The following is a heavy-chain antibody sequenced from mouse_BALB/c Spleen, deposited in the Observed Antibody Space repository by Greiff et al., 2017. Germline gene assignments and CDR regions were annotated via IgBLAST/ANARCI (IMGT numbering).Heavy chain of an antibody. CDR2: ISYSGST. CDR3: ARQLGLFYAMDY. CDR1: GYSITSDYA. V-gene: IGHV3-2*02. D-gene: IGHD3-1*01. Sequence: EVQLQESGPGLVKPSQSLSLTCTVTGYSITSDYAWNWIRQFPGNKLEWMGYISYSGSTSYNPSLKSRISITRDTSKNQFFLQLNSVTTEDTATYYCARQLGLFYAMDYWGQGTSVTVSS. J-gene: IGHJ4*01.